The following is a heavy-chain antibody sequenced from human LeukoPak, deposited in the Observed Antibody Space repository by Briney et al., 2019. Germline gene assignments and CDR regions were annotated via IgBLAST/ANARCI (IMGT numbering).Heavy chain of an antibody. CDR2: ISWNSGSI. CDR1: GFTFDDYA. J-gene: IGHJ3*02. CDR3: ATDVTRGYYYDSSGPAFDI. V-gene: IGHV3-9*03. D-gene: IGHD3-22*01. Sequence: GRSLRLSCAASGFTFDDYAMHWVRQAPGKGLEWVSGISWNSGSIGYADSVKGRFTISRDNAKNSLYLQMNSLRAEDMALYYCATDVTRGYYYDSSGPAFDIWGQGTMVAVSS.